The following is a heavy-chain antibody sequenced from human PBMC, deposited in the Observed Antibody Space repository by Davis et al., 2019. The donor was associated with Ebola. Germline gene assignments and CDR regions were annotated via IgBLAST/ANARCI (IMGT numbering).Heavy chain of an antibody. CDR3: AKYFEDIVVVVAATQNWFDP. CDR1: GFTFSSYG. V-gene: IGHV3-33*06. J-gene: IGHJ5*02. D-gene: IGHD2-15*01. Sequence: GESLKISCAASGFTFSSYGMHWVRQAPGKGLEWVAVIWYDGSNKYYADSVKGRFTISRDNSKNTLYLQMNSLRAEDTAVYYCAKYFEDIVVVVAATQNWFDPWGQGTLVTVSS. CDR2: IWYDGSNK.